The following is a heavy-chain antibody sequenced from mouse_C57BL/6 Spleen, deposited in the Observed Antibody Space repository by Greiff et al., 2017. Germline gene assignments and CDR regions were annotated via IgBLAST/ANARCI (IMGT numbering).Heavy chain of an antibody. CDR2: IDPSDSYT. D-gene: IGHD3-2*02. V-gene: IGHV1-69*01. J-gene: IGHJ3*01. CDR3: ARSSTSGAWFAY. CDR1: GYTFTSYW. Sequence: QVQLQQPGAELVMPGASVKLSCKASGYTFTSYWMHWVKQRPGQGLEWIGEIDPSDSYTNYNQKFKGKSTLTVDKSSSTAYMQLSSLTSEDSAVYYCARSSTSGAWFAYWGQGTLVTVSA.